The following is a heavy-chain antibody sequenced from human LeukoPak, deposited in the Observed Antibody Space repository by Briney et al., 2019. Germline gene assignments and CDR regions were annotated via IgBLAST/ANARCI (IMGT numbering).Heavy chain of an antibody. V-gene: IGHV4-59*01. D-gene: IGHD2-15*01. CDR1: GGSISSYY. CDR3: ATRSIGVAATFDS. CDR2: ISYSGNT. Sequence: SETLSLTCSVSGGSISSYYWSWIRQPPGKGLEWIGYISYSGNTNYNPSLKSRVTISVDTSKNQFSLKLSSVTAADTAVYYCATRSIGVAATFDSWGQGALVTVSS. J-gene: IGHJ4*02.